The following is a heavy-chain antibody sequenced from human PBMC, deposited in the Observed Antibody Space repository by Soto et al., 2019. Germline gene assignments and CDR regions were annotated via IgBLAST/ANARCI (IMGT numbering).Heavy chain of an antibody. Sequence: EVQLLESGGGLTQPGGSLRLACAASGFSFSSYAMSWVRQAPSQGLEWVSSITTRGGRTYYADSVRGRFTISRDNFANALYLEMNSLRAEDTAIYYCAKTRGLPSEFDHWGQGSLVTVSS. CDR3: AKTRGLPSEFDH. CDR1: GFSFSSYA. CDR2: ITTRGGRT. V-gene: IGHV3-23*01. J-gene: IGHJ4*02.